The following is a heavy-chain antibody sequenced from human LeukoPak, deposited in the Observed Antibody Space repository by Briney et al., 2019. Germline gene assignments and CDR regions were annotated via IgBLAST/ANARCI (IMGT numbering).Heavy chain of an antibody. D-gene: IGHD3-22*01. J-gene: IGHJ6*02. V-gene: IGHV3-9*01. CDR1: GFTFDDYA. CDR3: ATLKSRSGLPFYGMDV. CDR2: ISWNSGSI. Sequence: GGSLRLSCAASGFTFDDYAMHWVRQAPGKGLEWVSGISWNSGSIGYADPVKGRFTISRDNAKNSLYLQMNSLRAEDTALYYCATLKSRSGLPFYGMDVWGQGTTVTVSS.